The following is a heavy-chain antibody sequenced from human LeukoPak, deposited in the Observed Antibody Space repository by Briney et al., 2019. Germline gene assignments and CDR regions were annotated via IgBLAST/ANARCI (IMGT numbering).Heavy chain of an antibody. J-gene: IGHJ4*02. Sequence: SETLSLTCTVSGGSISTYYWSWIRQPPGKGLEWIGYIYYSGSTNYNPSLKSRVTISVDTSKNQFSLKLSSVTAADTAVYYCARTPAVAGFDYWGQGTLVTVSS. D-gene: IGHD6-19*01. CDR2: IYYSGST. CDR3: ARTPAVAGFDY. CDR1: GGSISTYY. V-gene: IGHV4-59*08.